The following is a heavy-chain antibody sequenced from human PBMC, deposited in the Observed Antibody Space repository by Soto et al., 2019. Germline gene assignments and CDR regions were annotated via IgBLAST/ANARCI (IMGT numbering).Heavy chain of an antibody. CDR2: MNPNSGNT. V-gene: IGHV1-8*01. J-gene: IGHJ6*02. D-gene: IGHD6-13*01. CDR3: ASGGAAGTSLYYYYGMDV. Sequence: ASVKVSCKASGYTFTSYDINWVRQATGQGLEWMGWMNPNSGNTGYAQRFQGRVTMTRNTSISTAYMELSSLRSEDTAVYYCASGGAAGTSLYYYYGMDVWGQGTTVTVSS. CDR1: GYTFTSYD.